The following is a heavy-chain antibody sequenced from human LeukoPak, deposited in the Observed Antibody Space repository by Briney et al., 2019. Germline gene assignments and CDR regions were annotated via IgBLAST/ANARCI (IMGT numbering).Heavy chain of an antibody. D-gene: IGHD3-9*01. J-gene: IGHJ4*02. Sequence: ASVKVSCKASGYTFTSYVINWVRQATGQGLEWMGWMNPNSGNTGYAQKFQGRVTMTRNTSISTAYMELSSLRSEDTAVYYCASVGRDILTGYYEWGQGTLVTVSS. V-gene: IGHV1-8*01. CDR3: ASVGRDILTGYYE. CDR1: GYTFTSYV. CDR2: MNPNSGNT.